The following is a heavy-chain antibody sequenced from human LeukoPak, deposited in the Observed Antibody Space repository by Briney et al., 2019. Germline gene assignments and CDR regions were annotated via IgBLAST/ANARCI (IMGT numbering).Heavy chain of an antibody. Sequence: PSEILSLTCAVYGGSFSGYYWSWIRQPPGKGLEWIGEINHSGSTNYNPSLKSRVTISVDTSKNQFSLKLSSVTAADTAVYYCAPHCSSTSCPYGMDVWGQGTTVTVSS. J-gene: IGHJ6*02. CDR2: INHSGST. D-gene: IGHD2-2*01. CDR1: GGSFSGYY. CDR3: APHCSSTSCPYGMDV. V-gene: IGHV4-34*01.